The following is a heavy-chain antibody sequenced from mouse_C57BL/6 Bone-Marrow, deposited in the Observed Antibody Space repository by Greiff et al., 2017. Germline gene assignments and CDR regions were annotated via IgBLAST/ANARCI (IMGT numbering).Heavy chain of an antibody. CDR1: GFTFSSYT. D-gene: IGHD1-1*01. CDR3: ARRYYGSSPYAMDY. V-gene: IGHV5-9*01. Sequence: EVMLVESGGGLVKPGGSLKLSCAASGFTFSSYTMSWVRQTPEKRLEWVATISGGGGNTYYPDSVKGRFTISRDNAKNTQYLQMSSLRSEDTALYYCARRYYGSSPYAMDYWGQGTSVTVSS. CDR2: ISGGGGNT. J-gene: IGHJ4*01.